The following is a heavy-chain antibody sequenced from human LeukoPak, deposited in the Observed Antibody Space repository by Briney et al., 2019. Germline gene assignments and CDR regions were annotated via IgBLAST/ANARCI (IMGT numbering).Heavy chain of an antibody. CDR3: ARDRYGDFEDY. V-gene: IGHV4-30-4*08. CDR2: ISYSGTP. J-gene: IGHJ4*02. Sequence: SQTLSLTCNVSGGSINTANYYWPWLRQPPGKGLEWIGYISYSGTPYYNPSLNSRVTISLDTSKNQFSLILNSVTAADTAMYYCARDRYGDFEDYWGQGTLVTVSS. D-gene: IGHD4-17*01. CDR1: GGSINTANYY.